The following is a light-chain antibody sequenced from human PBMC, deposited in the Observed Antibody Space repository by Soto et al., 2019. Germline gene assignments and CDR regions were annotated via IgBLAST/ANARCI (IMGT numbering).Light chain of an antibody. V-gene: IGLV2-14*01. CDR1: SSDVGGYNY. CDR3: SSYTSSSTLEG. J-gene: IGLJ1*01. CDR2: DVS. Sequence: QSVLTQPASVSGSTGQSITISCTGTSSDVGGYNYVSWYQQHPGKAPKLMIYDVSNRPSGVSNRFSGSKSGNTASLTISGLQAEDEADYYCSSYTSSSTLEGFGTGTKVTF.